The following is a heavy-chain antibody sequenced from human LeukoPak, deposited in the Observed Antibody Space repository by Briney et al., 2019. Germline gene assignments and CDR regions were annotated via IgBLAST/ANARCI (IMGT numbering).Heavy chain of an antibody. CDR1: GYTFITYY. V-gene: IGHV1-46*01. Sequence: ASVKVSCKASGYTFITYYIHWVRQAPGQGLEWMGIINPNGGTTSYAQKFQGRVTMTRDTSTSTVYMELSSLRSDDTAVYFCARGGGLDVWGQGATVTVSS. D-gene: IGHD3-16*01. J-gene: IGHJ6*02. CDR3: ARGGGLDV. CDR2: INPNGGTT.